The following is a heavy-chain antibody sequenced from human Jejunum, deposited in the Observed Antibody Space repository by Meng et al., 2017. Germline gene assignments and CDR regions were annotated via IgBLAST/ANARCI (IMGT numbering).Heavy chain of an antibody. Sequence: SETLSLTCSVSGLSISGGDHWGWIRQPPGKGLEWIGSIYRRGNTYYNPSLKSRVTISLDTSDDRFSLRLSSVTAADTAVYYCATDSVPGYFQQWGQGTLVTVSS. V-gene: IGHV4-38-2*02. CDR1: GLSISGGDH. CDR2: IYRRGNT. J-gene: IGHJ1*01. CDR3: ATDSVPGYFQQ.